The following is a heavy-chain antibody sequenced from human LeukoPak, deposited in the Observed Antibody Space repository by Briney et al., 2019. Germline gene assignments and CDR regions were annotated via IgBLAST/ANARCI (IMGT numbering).Heavy chain of an antibody. CDR2: INPSGGST. CDR3: ARDGRYCGSTSCRLNWFDP. D-gene: IGHD2-2*01. V-gene: IGHV1-46*01. J-gene: IGHJ5*02. Sequence: ASVKLSCTASGYTFTTYYMHWVRQAPGPGLELMGIINPSGGSTSYAQKFQGRVTMTRDTSTSTIYMELSSLRSEDTAVYYCARDGRYCGSTSCRLNWFDPWGQGTLVTVSS. CDR1: GYTFTTYY.